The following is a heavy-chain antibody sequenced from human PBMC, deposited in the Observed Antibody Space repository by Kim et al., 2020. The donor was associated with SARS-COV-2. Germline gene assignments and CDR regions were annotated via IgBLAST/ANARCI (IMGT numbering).Heavy chain of an antibody. CDR1: GGSFSGYY. CDR3: ARSSVPKDY. Sequence: SETLSLTCAVYGGSFSGYYWSWIRQPPGKGLEWIGEINHSGSTNYNPSLKSRVTISVDTSKNQFSLKLSSVTAADTAVYYCARSSVPKDYWCQGTLVTVS. V-gene: IGHV4-34*01. J-gene: IGHJ4*02. D-gene: IGHD1-1*01. CDR2: INHSGST.